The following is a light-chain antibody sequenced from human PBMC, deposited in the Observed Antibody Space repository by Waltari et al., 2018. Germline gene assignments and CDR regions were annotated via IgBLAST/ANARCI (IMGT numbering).Light chain of an antibody. Sequence: EIVLTQSPGTLSLSPGERATLSCRASQTVSGSSLAWYPQIPGQPPRLLIFAASDRASGIPDRFSGSGSGTDFTLSITRLEPEDFAVYSCQQYGSSPYTFGQGTKLEIK. CDR3: QQYGSSPYT. CDR2: AAS. V-gene: IGKV3-20*01. J-gene: IGKJ2*01. CDR1: QTVSGSS.